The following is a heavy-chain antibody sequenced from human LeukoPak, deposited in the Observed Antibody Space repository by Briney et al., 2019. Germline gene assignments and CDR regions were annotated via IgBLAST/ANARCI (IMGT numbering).Heavy chain of an antibody. CDR3: AYSSGYQQH. CDR2: INHSGST. CDR1: GGSFSDFY. Sequence: SETLSPTCAVYGGSFSDFYGTWIRQPPGKGLEWIGEINHSGSTNYKPSLKSRVTISVDTSKNQFSLKLSSMTAADTAVYYCAYSSGYQQHCGQGTLVTVSS. J-gene: IGHJ1*01. V-gene: IGHV4-34*01. D-gene: IGHD3-22*01.